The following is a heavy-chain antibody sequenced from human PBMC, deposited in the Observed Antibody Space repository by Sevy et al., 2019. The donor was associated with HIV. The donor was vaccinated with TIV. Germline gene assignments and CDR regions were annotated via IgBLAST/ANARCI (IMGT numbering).Heavy chain of an antibody. Sequence: ASVKVSCKASGYTFTSYGISWVRQAPGQGLEWMGWISAYNGNTNYAQKLQGRVTMTTDTSTSTAYMERRSLGSDDTAVYYCAREGRFRELLRGVWFDPWGQGTLVTVSS. D-gene: IGHD3-10*01. J-gene: IGHJ5*02. CDR2: ISAYNGNT. CDR3: AREGRFRELLRGVWFDP. CDR1: GYTFTSYG. V-gene: IGHV1-18*01.